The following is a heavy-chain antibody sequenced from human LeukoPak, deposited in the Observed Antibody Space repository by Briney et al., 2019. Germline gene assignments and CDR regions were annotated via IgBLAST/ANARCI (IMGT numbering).Heavy chain of an antibody. CDR3: ATATRGMVDY. CDR1: GYPHTELS. V-gene: IGHV1-24*01. D-gene: IGHD2-8*01. J-gene: IGHJ4*02. CDR2: FHPEDGET. Sequence: AASVNVSCKVSGYPHTELSMHWVPQAPGKGLEWMGGFHPEDGETIYAQKFQGRVTMTEDTSTDTAYMELSSLRSEDRAVYYCATATRGMVDYWGQGTLVTVSS.